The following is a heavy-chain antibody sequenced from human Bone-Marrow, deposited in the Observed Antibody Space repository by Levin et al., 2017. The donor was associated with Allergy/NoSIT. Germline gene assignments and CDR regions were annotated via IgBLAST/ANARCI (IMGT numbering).Heavy chain of an antibody. CDR1: GFKFINYY. Sequence: ASVKVSCKASGFKFINYYFYWVRQAPGQGLEWVGMINPSSGSTTSAQKFQGRVTMTRDTSTSTVYLELSSLRSEDTAVYYCARDAASTGAALTPLDYWGQGTLVTVSS. CDR2: INPSSGST. CDR3: ARDAASTGAALTPLDY. J-gene: IGHJ4*02. V-gene: IGHV1-46*01. D-gene: IGHD1-1*01.